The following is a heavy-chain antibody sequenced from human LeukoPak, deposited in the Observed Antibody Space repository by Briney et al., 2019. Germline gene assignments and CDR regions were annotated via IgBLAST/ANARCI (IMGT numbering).Heavy chain of an antibody. CDR2: IDSDATST. CDR3: ARESYYGLGSYSY. CDR1: GFTFRDYW. Sequence: PGGSLRLPCAASGFTFRDYWMRWVRQAPGKGLVWVSHIDSDATSTYYTDSVKGRFTISRDNAKNTVYLQMNSLRAEDTAIYYCARESYYGLGSYSYWGQGTLVTVSS. D-gene: IGHD3-10*01. V-gene: IGHV3-74*01. J-gene: IGHJ4*02.